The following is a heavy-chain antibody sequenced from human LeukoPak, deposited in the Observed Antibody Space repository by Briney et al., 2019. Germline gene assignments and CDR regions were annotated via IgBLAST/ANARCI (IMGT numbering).Heavy chain of an antibody. CDR2: IYYSGST. J-gene: IGHJ4*02. CDR3: ARAGAAAGPVYYFDY. V-gene: IGHV4-59*08. CDR1: GGSISSYY. D-gene: IGHD6-13*01. Sequence: PSETLSLTCTVPGGSISSYYWSWIRQPPGKGLEWIGYIYYSGSTNYNPSLKSRVTISVDTSKNQFSLKLSSVTAADTAVYYCARAGAAAGPVYYFDYWGQGTLVTVSS.